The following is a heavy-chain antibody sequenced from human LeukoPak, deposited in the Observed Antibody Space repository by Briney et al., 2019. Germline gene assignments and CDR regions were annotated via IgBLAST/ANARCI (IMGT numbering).Heavy chain of an antibody. CDR2: INHSGST. D-gene: IGHD2-2*01. V-gene: IGHV4-34*01. Sequence: SETLSLTCAVYGGSFSGYYWSWLRQPPGKGLEWIGEINHSGSTNYNPSLKSRVTISVDTSKNQFSLKLSSVTAADTAVYYCATPRYCSSTSCFSIFDYWGQGTLVTVSS. CDR3: ATPRYCSSTSCFSIFDY. CDR1: GGSFSGYY. J-gene: IGHJ4*02.